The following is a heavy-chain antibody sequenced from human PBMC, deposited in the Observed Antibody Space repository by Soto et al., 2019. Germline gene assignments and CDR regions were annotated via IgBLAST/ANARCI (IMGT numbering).Heavy chain of an antibody. CDR1: GGSLSSYY. V-gene: IGHV4-59*01. D-gene: IGHD6-25*01. CDR3: GSVRPSGYVLS. CDR2: VYFSGNT. J-gene: IGHJ5*02. Sequence: SETLSLTCTVSGGSLSSYYWTWIRQSPGKGLEWVGYVYFSGNTNYNPSLKSRVTISIDTSKNQFSLRLASVTAADTAFYYCGSVRPSGYVLSWGQGTLVTVSS.